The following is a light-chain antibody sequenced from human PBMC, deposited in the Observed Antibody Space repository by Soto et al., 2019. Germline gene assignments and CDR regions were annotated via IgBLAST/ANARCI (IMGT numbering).Light chain of an antibody. Sequence: QMTQSPSPLSASVGDRVTITCRASQNINNWLAWYQQKPGKAPKLLIYDAFSLGSGVPSRFSGSVSGTNFTLTISSLQPDDFATYHCQQYHTYPYTFGQGTKLEIK. J-gene: IGKJ2*01. CDR1: QNINNW. CDR3: QQYHTYPYT. V-gene: IGKV1-5*01. CDR2: DAF.